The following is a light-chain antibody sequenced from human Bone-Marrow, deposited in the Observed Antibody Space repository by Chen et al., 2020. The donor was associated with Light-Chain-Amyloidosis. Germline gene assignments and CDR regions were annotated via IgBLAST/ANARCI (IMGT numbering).Light chain of an antibody. CDR1: DLPTKY. Sequence: SYELTQPPSASVSPGQTARITCSGDDLPTKYAYWYQQKPGQAPVLVIHRDTERPSGISERFSGSSSGTTATLTISGVQAEDEADYHSQSADSSGTYEVIFGGGTKLTVL. CDR3: QSADSSGTYEVI. CDR2: RDT. V-gene: IGLV3-25*03. J-gene: IGLJ2*01.